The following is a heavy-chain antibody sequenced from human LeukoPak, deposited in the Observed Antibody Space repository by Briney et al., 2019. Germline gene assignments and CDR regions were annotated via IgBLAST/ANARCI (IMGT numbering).Heavy chain of an antibody. J-gene: IGHJ4*02. D-gene: IGHD6-13*01. CDR1: GYTFTTYD. Sequence: GASVKVSCEASGYTFTTYDINWVRQAAGQGLEWMGWMNPNSGNTGNARKFQGRVTMTRNTSISTAYMELTSLTSEDTAVYFCARIAAPGNRRLNFWGQGTLVTVSS. CDR2: MNPNSGNT. V-gene: IGHV1-8*01. CDR3: ARIAAPGNRRLNF.